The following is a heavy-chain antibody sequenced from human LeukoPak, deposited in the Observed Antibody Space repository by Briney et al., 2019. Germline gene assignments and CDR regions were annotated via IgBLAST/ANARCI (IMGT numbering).Heavy chain of an antibody. Sequence: GSSVKVSCKASGGTFSSYAISWVRQAPGQGLEWMGGIIPIFGTANYAQKFQGRVTITADESTSTAYMELSSLRSEDTAVYYCAREREDRYCSSTSCYLIYDYWGQGTLVTVSS. CDR3: AREREDRYCSSTSCYLIYDY. CDR2: IIPIFGTA. J-gene: IGHJ4*02. D-gene: IGHD2-2*01. CDR1: GGTFSSYA. V-gene: IGHV1-69*01.